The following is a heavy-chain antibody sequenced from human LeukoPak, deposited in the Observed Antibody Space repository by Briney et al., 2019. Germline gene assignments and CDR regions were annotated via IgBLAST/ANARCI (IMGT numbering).Heavy chain of an antibody. CDR2: TNPNSGGT. CDR1: GYTFTGYY. CDR3: ARDRMDYYDSSGSVDY. D-gene: IGHD3-22*01. Sequence: ASVKVSCKASGYTFTGYYMHWVRQAPGQGLEGMGWTNPNSGGTNYAQKFQGRVTMTRDTSISTAYMELSRLRSDDTAVYYCARDRMDYYDSSGSVDYWGQGTLVTVSS. V-gene: IGHV1-2*02. J-gene: IGHJ4*02.